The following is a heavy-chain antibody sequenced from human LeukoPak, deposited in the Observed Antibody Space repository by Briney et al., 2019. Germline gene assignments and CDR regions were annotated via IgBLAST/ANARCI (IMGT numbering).Heavy chain of an antibody. CDR2: IYHSGST. CDR1: GGSISSGGYS. J-gene: IGHJ4*02. Sequence: SETLSLTCAVSGGSISSGGYSWSWIRQPPGKGLEWIGYIYHSGSTYYNPSLKSRVTISVDRSKNQFSLKVSSVTAADTAVYYCARRDSGTYAYWGQGILSPSPQ. D-gene: IGHD3-10*01. V-gene: IGHV4-30-2*01. CDR3: ARRDSGTYAY.